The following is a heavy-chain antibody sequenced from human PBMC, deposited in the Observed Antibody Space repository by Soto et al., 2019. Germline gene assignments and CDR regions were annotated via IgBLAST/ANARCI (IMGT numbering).Heavy chain of an antibody. CDR1: GDSISSGTYF. CDR2: IYHSGST. J-gene: IGHJ6*02. Sequence: SETLSLTCTVSGDSISSGTYFWGWVRQPPGKGLEWIGSIYHSGSTYYNPSLKSRVTISVDTSKNHFSLKLRSVTAADTAVYYCARDRKWIQLDYYYGMDVWGQGTTVTVSS. CDR3: ARDRKWIQLDYYYGMDV. D-gene: IGHD1-1*01. V-gene: IGHV4-39*02.